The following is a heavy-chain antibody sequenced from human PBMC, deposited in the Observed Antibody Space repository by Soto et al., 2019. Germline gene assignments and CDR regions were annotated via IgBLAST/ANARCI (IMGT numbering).Heavy chain of an antibody. D-gene: IGHD6-13*01. V-gene: IGHV1-3*01. CDR1: GYTFTSYA. J-gene: IGHJ5*02. CDR3: ARDCRGRSWPRHNWFDP. Sequence: GASVKVSCKASGYTFTSYAMHWVRQAPGQRLEWMGWINAGNGNTKYSQKFQGRVTITRDTSASTAYMELSSLRSEDTAVYYCARDCRGRSWPRHNWFDPWGQGTLVTVSS. CDR2: INAGNGNT.